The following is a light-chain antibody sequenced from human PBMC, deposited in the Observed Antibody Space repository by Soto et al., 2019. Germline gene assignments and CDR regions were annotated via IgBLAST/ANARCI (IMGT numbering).Light chain of an antibody. V-gene: IGKV3-15*01. J-gene: IGKJ1*01. CDR1: ESVGRN. Sequence: EVEITQSPATMSVSPGERVTLSCRASESVGRNLAWYQQKIGQAPRLLLYGASLRATGIPARFSGSGSGTEFTLTISSLQSEDFAIYYCQQYNNRPPRTFGQGTKVQVK. CDR3: QQYNNRPPRT. CDR2: GAS.